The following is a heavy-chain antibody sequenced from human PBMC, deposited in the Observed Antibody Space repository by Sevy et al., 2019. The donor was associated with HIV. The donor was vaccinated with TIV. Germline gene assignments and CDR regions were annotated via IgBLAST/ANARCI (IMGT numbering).Heavy chain of an antibody. V-gene: IGHV1-8*01. CDR1: GYTFTSYD. CDR2: MNPNSGNT. Sequence: ASVKVSCKASGYTFTSYDINWVRQATGQGLEWMGWMNPNSGNTGYAQKFQGRVTMTRNTSISTAYMELSSLRSEDTAVYYCARSFSDVPDIAAEAEKNWFDPWGQGTLVTVSS. CDR3: ARSFSDVPDIAAEAEKNWFDP. D-gene: IGHD6-13*01. J-gene: IGHJ5*02.